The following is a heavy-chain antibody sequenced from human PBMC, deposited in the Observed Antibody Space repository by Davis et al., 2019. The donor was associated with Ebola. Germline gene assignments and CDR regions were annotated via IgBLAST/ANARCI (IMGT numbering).Heavy chain of an antibody. J-gene: IGHJ6*02. Sequence: AASVKVSCKASGGTFSSYAISWVRQAPGQGLEWMGGIIPIFGTANYAQKFQGRVTITADESTSTAYMELSSLRSEDTAVYYCARNDYYGSGSYYNVYYYYGMDVWGQGTTVTVSS. CDR3: ARNDYYGSGSYYNVYYYYGMDV. V-gene: IGHV1-69*13. CDR1: GGTFSSYA. CDR2: IIPIFGTA. D-gene: IGHD3-10*01.